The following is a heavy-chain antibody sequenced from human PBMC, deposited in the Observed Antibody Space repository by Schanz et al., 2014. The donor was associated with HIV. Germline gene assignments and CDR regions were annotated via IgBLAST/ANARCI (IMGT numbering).Heavy chain of an antibody. J-gene: IGHJ6*02. Sequence: QVRLQQWGVGLLKPSETLSLTCAVYGGSLSGYYWSWIRQSPGKGLEWIGEVNHSGSTKYNPTLKGGVPISVDTSKNQFSRRLSSVTAADAAVYYCVREGEDSVAARWYNGMDVWGQGTTVTVSS. CDR2: VNHSGST. CDR3: VREGEDSVAARWYNGMDV. V-gene: IGHV4-34*02. D-gene: IGHD3-16*01. CDR1: GGSLSGYY.